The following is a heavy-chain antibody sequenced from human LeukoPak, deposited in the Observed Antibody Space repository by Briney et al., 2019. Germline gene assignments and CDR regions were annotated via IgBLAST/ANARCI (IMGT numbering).Heavy chain of an antibody. CDR2: IYSGATT. CDR1: GFPFSTHS. Sequence: GGSLRLSCAASGFPFSTHSLNWVRQAPGKGLEWVSGIYSGATTYYADSVKGRFTISRDNSKNTLSLQMNSLRAEDTAVYYCARELRIVDTTMLNYYYYYYMDVWGKGTTVTVSS. V-gene: IGHV3-53*01. CDR3: ARELRIVDTTMLNYYYYYYMDV. D-gene: IGHD5-18*01. J-gene: IGHJ6*03.